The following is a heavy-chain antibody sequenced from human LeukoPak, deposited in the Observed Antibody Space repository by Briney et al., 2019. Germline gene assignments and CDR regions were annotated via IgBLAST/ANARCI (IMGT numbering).Heavy chain of an antibody. D-gene: IGHD4-17*01. Sequence: SETLSLTCAVYGGSFSGYYWSWIRQPPGKGLEWIGEINHSGSTNYNPSLKSRVTISVDTSKNQFSLKLSSVTAADTAVYYCARRPTVTTGTYYYYYMDVWGKGTTVTISS. CDR2: INHSGST. CDR3: ARRPTVTTGTYYYYYMDV. V-gene: IGHV4-34*01. CDR1: GGSFSGYY. J-gene: IGHJ6*03.